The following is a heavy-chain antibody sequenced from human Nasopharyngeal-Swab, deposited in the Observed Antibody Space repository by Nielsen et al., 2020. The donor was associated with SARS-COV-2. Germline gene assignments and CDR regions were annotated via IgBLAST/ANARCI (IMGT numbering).Heavy chain of an antibody. J-gene: IGHJ3*01. V-gene: IGHV5-51*01. D-gene: IGHD1-26*01. CDR1: GYSFTKSW. CDR3: ARLRSLVGATIIDGFDV. Sequence: GESLKISCQVSGYSFTKSWIGWVRQPPGKGLESVGVIYSDDSDLRYSPTFLGHVTISVDKSSSTAFLQWRSLQASDTATYYCARLRSLVGATIIDGFDVWGQGTVVTVSS. CDR2: IYSDDSDL.